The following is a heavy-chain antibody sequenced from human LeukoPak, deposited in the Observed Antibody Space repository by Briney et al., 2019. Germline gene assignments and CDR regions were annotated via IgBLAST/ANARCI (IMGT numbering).Heavy chain of an antibody. D-gene: IGHD6-13*01. CDR2: IETRGST. Sequence: SETLSLTCTVSGASITSGNYYWSWIRQPAGKGLEWIGRIETRGSTNYNPALKSRVSISVDTSKNQFSLKLSSVTAADTAVYYCARHLYSSSWYSFGWFDPWGQGTLVTVSS. J-gene: IGHJ5*02. CDR1: GASITSGNYY. V-gene: IGHV4-61*02. CDR3: ARHLYSSSWYSFGWFDP.